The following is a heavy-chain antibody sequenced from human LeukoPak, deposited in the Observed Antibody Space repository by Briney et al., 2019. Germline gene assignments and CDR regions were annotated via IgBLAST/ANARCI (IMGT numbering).Heavy chain of an antibody. V-gene: IGHV3-23*01. D-gene: IGHD2-15*01. CDR2: ISTSGHNT. J-gene: IGHJ4*02. Sequence: GGSLRLSCVASGFTFSSYTMTWVRQAPGKGLEWVSAISTSGHNTFYADSVKGRFIISRDNSKDTLFLQMNSLRAEDTAVYYCADAGYCSGGTCRPPHFDYWGQGTLVTVSS. CDR3: ADAGYCSGGTCRPPHFDY. CDR1: GFTFSSYT.